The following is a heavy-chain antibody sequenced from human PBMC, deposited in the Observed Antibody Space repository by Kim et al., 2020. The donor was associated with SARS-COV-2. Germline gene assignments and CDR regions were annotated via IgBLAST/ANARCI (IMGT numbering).Heavy chain of an antibody. J-gene: IGHJ3*02. Sequence: SETLSLTCTVSGGSISSGDYYWSWIRQPPGKGLEWIGYIYYSGSTYYNPSLKSRVTISVDTSKNQFSLKLSSVTAADSAVYYCARRVWFGELLLGDAFDIWGQGTMVTFSS. D-gene: IGHD3-10*01. V-gene: IGHV4-30-4*01. CDR3: ARRVWFGELLLGDAFDI. CDR2: IYYSGST. CDR1: GGSISSGDYY.